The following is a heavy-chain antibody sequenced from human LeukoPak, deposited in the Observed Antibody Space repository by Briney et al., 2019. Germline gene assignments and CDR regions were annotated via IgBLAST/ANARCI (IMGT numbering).Heavy chain of an antibody. CDR1: GFTFSSYA. V-gene: IGHV3-30-3*01. Sequence: GGSLRLSCAASGFTFSSYAMHWVRQAPGKGLEWVAVISYDGSNKYYADSVKGRFTISRDNSKNTLYLQMNSLGAEDTAVYYCARACIAARFCHFDYWGQGTLVTVSS. CDR2: ISYDGSNK. D-gene: IGHD6-6*01. CDR3: ARACIAARFCHFDY. J-gene: IGHJ4*02.